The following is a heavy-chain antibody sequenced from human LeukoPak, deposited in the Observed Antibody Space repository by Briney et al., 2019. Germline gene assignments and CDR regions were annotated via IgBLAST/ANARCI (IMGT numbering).Heavy chain of an antibody. CDR1: GYTFSNYG. CDR3: GRDWDWHVQF. V-gene: IGHV1-18*01. J-gene: IGHJ4*02. CDR2: IGVFNGNR. D-gene: IGHD1-26*01. Sequence: VASVKVSCKASGYTFSNYGIHWLRQAPGQGLEWIGWIGVFNGNRNYAKSVQGRITLTADTSTNTTYMELRSLTSDDTAVYFCGRDWDWHVQFWGQGTLITVSS.